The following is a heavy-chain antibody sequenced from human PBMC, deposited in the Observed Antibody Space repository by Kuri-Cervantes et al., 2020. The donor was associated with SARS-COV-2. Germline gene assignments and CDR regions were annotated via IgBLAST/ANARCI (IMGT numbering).Heavy chain of an antibody. CDR2: INHSGST. V-gene: IGHV4-34*01. CDR3: ARGATIFGVAERGSNWFDP. J-gene: IGHJ5*02. D-gene: IGHD3-3*01. CDR1: GGSFSGYY. Sequence: GSLRLSCAVYGGSFSGYYWSWIRQPPGKGLEWIGEINHSGSTNYNPSLKSRVTISVDTSKNQFSLKLSSVTAADTAVYYCARGATIFGVAERGSNWFDPWGQGTLVTVSS.